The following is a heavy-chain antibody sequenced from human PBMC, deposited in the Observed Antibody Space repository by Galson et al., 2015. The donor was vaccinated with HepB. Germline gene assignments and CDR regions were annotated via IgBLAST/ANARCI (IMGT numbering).Heavy chain of an antibody. CDR3: ARSPGGWPPYYYYYYMDV. Sequence: SLRLSCAASGFTFSDYYMSWIRQAPGKGLEWVSYISSSGSTIYYADSVKGRFTISRDNAKNSLYLQMNSLRAEDTAVYYCARSPGGWPPYYYYYYMDVWGKGTTVTVSS. CDR1: GFTFSDYY. CDR2: ISSSGSTI. V-gene: IGHV3-11*01. J-gene: IGHJ6*03. D-gene: IGHD6-19*01.